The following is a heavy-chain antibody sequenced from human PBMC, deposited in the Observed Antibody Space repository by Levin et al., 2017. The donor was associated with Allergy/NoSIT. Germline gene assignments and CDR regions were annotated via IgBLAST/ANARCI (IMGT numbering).Heavy chain of an antibody. D-gene: IGHD5-12*01. CDR3: ATLAYSGFDWRVDS. CDR1: GASISSYY. J-gene: IGHJ5*01. V-gene: IGHV4-59*01. CDR2: IYYSGST. Sequence: ASETLSLTCTVSGASISSYYWSWIRQPPGKGLEWIGYIYYSGSTNYNPSLKSRVTISVDTSKNQFSLKVTSVTAADTALYYCATLAYSGFDWRVDSWGQGTLVTVSS.